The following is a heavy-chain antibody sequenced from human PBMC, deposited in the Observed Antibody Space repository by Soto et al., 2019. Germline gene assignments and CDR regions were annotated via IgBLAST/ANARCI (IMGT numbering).Heavy chain of an antibody. CDR1: GFTFSSYV. J-gene: IGHJ4*02. V-gene: IGHV3-23*01. Sequence: PGGSLRLSCAVSGFTFSSYVMSWVRQAPGKGLEWVSALSGIGGSTYYADSVKGRFTISRDNSKNTLYLQKNSLRADDTAFYYCARSDYYEDTGTFENWGQGTPVTVSS. CDR2: LSGIGGST. CDR3: ARSDYYEDTGTFEN. D-gene: IGHD4-17*01.